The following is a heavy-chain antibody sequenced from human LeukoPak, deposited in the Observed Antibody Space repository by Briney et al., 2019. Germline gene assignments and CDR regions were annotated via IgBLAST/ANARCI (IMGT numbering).Heavy chain of an antibody. Sequence: GASVKVSCKASGYTFTSYDINWVRQATGQGLEWMGWMNPNSGNTGYAQKFQGRVTMTRNTSISTAYIELSSLRSEDTAVYYCARNLITIFGVVIQAFAYWGQGTLVTVSS. D-gene: IGHD3-3*01. CDR1: GYTFTSYD. CDR2: MNPNSGNT. J-gene: IGHJ4*02. CDR3: ARNLITIFGVVIQAFAY. V-gene: IGHV1-8*01.